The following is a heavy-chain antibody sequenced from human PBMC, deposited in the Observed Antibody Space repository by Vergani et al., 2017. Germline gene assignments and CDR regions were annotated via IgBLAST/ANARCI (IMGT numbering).Heavy chain of an antibody. J-gene: IGHJ4*02. Sequence: EVHLLESGGGLIQPGGSLRISCAASGFTFDNYAMTWVRQAPGKGLQWVSGISGSGSSKFYEDSLKGRVTISRDTSKKTLSLQMRSLRADDTAVYYCAKDGRENSDYGYFDYWGQGTLVTVSS. CDR3: AKDGRENSDYGYFDY. V-gene: IGHV3-23*01. D-gene: IGHD4-17*01. CDR1: GFTFDNYA. CDR2: ISGSGSSK.